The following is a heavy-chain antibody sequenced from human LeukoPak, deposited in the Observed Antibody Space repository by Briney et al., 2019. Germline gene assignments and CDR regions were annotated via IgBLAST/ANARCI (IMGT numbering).Heavy chain of an antibody. CDR3: ARGLSRTRTQLWWGYWFDP. Sequence: SETLSLTCAVYGGSFSGYYWSWIRQPPGKGLEWIGEINHSGSTNYNPSLKSRVTISVDTSKNQFSLKLSSVTAADTAVYYCARGLSRTRTQLWWGYWFDPWGQGTLVTVSS. D-gene: IGHD5-18*01. CDR2: INHSGST. J-gene: IGHJ5*02. CDR1: GGSFSGYY. V-gene: IGHV4-34*01.